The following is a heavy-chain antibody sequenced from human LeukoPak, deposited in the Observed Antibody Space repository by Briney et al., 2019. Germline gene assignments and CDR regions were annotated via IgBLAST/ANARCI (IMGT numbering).Heavy chain of an antibody. D-gene: IGHD6-6*01. J-gene: IGHJ4*02. V-gene: IGHV4-31*03. CDR2: IYYSGST. Sequence: PSQTLSLTCTVSGGSISSGGYYWSWIRQHPGKGLEWIGYIYYSGSTYYNPSLKSRVTISVDTSKNQFSLKLSSVTAADTAVYYCARHDSSSSSLNYWGQGTLVTVSS. CDR1: GGSISSGGYY. CDR3: ARHDSSSSSLNY.